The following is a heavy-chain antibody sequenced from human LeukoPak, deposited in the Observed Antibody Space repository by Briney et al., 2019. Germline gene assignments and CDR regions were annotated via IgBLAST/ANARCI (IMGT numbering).Heavy chain of an antibody. CDR3: ARDAHIVATIFDY. CDR2: INTNTGNP. Sequence: ASVKVSCKASGYSFTSFGMNWVRQAPGQGLEWLGWINTNTGNPTYGQGFTGRFVFSMDTSVSTAYLQISSLKAEDTAVYYCARDAHIVATIFDYWGQGTLVTVSS. CDR1: GYSFTSFG. J-gene: IGHJ4*02. V-gene: IGHV7-4-1*02. D-gene: IGHD5-12*01.